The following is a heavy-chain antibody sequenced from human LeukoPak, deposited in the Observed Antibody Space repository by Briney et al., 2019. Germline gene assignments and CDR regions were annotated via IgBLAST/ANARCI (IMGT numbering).Heavy chain of an antibody. Sequence: PSETLSLTCAVSGGSISSSTWWSWVRQPPGKGLEWIGEIYHSGRTNFNPSLKSRVTISVDKSKNQFSLRLNSVTAADTAVYYCARGSIAARCYDYWGQGTLVTVSS. CDR2: IYHSGRT. V-gene: IGHV4-4*02. CDR3: ARGSIAARCYDY. CDR1: GGSISSSTW. J-gene: IGHJ4*02. D-gene: IGHD6-6*01.